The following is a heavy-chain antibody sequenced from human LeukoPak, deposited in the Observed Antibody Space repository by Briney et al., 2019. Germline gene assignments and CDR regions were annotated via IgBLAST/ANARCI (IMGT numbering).Heavy chain of an antibody. CDR2: INHSGST. D-gene: IGHD3-10*01. CDR1: GGSFSGYH. V-gene: IGHV4-34*01. J-gene: IGHJ6*02. CDR3: AGGRADYYYDGMDV. Sequence: PSETLSLTCAVYGGSFSGYHWSWIRQPPGKGLEWIGEINHSGSTNYNPSLKSRVTISVDTSKNQFSLKLSSVTAADTAVYYCAGGRADYYYDGMDVWGQGTTVTVSS.